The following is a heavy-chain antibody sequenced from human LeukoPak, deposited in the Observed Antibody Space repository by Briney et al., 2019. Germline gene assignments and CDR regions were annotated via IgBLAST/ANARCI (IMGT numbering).Heavy chain of an antibody. V-gene: IGHV3-33*06. J-gene: IGHJ4*02. CDR3: AKNYYDSGSGTVPGY. Sequence: PGRSLRLSCAASGFTFSSYGMHWVRQAPGKGLEWVAVIWYDGSNKYYADSVKGRFTISRDNSKNTLYLQINSLRAEDTAVYYCAKNYYDSGSGTVPGYWGQGTLVTVSS. CDR2: IWYDGSNK. D-gene: IGHD3-22*01. CDR1: GFTFSSYG.